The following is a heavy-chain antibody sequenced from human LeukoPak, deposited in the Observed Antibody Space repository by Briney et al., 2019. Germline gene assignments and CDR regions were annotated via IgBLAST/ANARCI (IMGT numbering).Heavy chain of an antibody. V-gene: IGHV3-48*03. J-gene: IGHJ4*02. CDR1: GFTLSRYE. Sequence: GGSLRLSCVASGFTLSRYEMHWVRQAPGKGLEWVAHISDSGNTIYYADSVKGRFTISRDNGKNSLYLQMNSLRAEDTALYYCVRESFYYFNYWGQGTLVTVSS. CDR3: VRESFYYFNY. CDR2: ISDSGNTI.